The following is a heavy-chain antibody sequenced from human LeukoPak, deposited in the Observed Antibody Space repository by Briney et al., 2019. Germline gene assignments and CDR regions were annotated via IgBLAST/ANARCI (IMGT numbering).Heavy chain of an antibody. Sequence: GGSLRLSCAASGFSFISYGMHWVRQAPGKGLEWVGVISDDGRSKDYADSEKGRFTISRDNSKDTLYLQMNSLRDEDTAVYSCAKRPSDYGDYVSYFDYWGQGTLVTVSS. CDR1: GFSFISYG. J-gene: IGHJ4*02. V-gene: IGHV3-30*18. CDR2: ISDDGRSK. D-gene: IGHD4-17*01. CDR3: AKRPSDYGDYVSYFDY.